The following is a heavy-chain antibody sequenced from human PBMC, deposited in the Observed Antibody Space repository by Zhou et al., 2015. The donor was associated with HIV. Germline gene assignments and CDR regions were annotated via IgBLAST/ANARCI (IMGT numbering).Heavy chain of an antibody. Sequence: QVQLVEFGGGLVKPGGSLRLSCAASGFTFSDYYMVWIRQAPGKGLETVSYISDSGSDKSYADSVKGRFTISRDNAKKSLYLQMNSLRAEDTAIYYCVRDGAYGLDLRGALDQWGQGTLVTVSS. CDR3: VRDGAYGLDLRGALDQ. V-gene: IGHV3-11*01. CDR1: GFTFSDYY. J-gene: IGHJ4*02. CDR2: ISDSGSDK. D-gene: IGHD3/OR15-3a*01.